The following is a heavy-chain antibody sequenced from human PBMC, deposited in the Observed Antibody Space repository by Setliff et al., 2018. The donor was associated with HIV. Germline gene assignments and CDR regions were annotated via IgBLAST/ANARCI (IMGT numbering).Heavy chain of an antibody. CDR3: ARGPATSGLGYYMDI. CDR1: RGSINSHY. D-gene: IGHD5-12*01. J-gene: IGHJ6*03. CDR2: VYYSGDT. V-gene: IGHV4-59*11. Sequence: PSETLSLTCTVSRGSINSHYWTWIRQPPGMGLEWIGFVYYSGDTNYNPSLKSRVSISLDTSKSQFSLKLTSSSAADTAVYYCARGPATSGLGYYMDIWGKGTKVTVSS.